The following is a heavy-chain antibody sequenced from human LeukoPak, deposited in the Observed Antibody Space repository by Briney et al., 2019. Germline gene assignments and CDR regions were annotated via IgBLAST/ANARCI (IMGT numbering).Heavy chain of an antibody. D-gene: IGHD3-16*01. CDR1: GGSINSPKS. J-gene: IGHJ3*02. CDR2: RYHSGGT. CDR3: GAYRTLDDAFDI. Sequence: SETLSLSCAVSGGSINSPKSWSWVRQPPGKGLEWIGDRYHSGGTNYNPSLKSRATISVDTSKNQFSLELNSVTAADTAVYYCGAYRTLDDAFDIWGQGTLVTVSS. V-gene: IGHV4-4*02.